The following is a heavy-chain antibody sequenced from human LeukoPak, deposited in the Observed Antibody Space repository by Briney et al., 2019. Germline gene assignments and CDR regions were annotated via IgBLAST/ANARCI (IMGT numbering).Heavy chain of an antibody. V-gene: IGHV1-2*02. CDR1: GYTFTGYD. D-gene: IGHD6-19*01. CDR2: INPNSGGT. CDR3: ARDRYSSGWYVQGY. Sequence: ASVKVSCKASGYTFTGYDMHWVRQAPGQGLEWMGWINPNSGGTNYAQKFQGRVTMTRDTSISTAYMELSRLRSDDTAVYYCARDRYSSGWYVQGYWGQGTLVTVSS. J-gene: IGHJ4*02.